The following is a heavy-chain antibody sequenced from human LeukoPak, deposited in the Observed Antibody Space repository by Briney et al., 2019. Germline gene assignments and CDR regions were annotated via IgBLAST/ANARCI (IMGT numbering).Heavy chain of an antibody. Sequence: PGGSLRLSCAASGFSFSNYWMSWVRQAPGKGLEWVANIKQDGSDKIYVDSVKGRFTISRGNPKNSLYLQMNSLRAEDTAVYYCARDLMSGAPGEDYWGQGTLVTVSS. J-gene: IGHJ4*02. CDR2: IKQDGSDK. V-gene: IGHV3-7*01. CDR3: ARDLMSGAPGEDY. D-gene: IGHD1-26*01. CDR1: GFSFSNYW.